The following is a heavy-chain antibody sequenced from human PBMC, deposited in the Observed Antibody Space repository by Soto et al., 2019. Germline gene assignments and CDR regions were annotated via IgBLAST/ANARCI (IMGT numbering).Heavy chain of an antibody. J-gene: IGHJ5*01. CDR1: ENTFTNFF. D-gene: IGHD4-17*01. Sequence: QGLLIQSGAEVRRPGATVKISCKASENTFTNFFFHWVRQAPRRSLEWLGMVNPTFGVTKYEQRFQGRLTMTGDTYTSTVFLEVRGLTSNDTALYFCERVTYGDYNFLDSWGHGTLVTVSS. V-gene: IGHV1-46*01. CDR2: VNPTFGVT. CDR3: ERVTYGDYNFLDS.